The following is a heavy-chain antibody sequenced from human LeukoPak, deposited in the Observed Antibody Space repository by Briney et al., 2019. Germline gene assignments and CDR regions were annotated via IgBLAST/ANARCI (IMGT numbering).Heavy chain of an antibody. CDR3: ARESAAGTCDY. CDR2: IYSGGNT. V-gene: IGHV3-66*01. J-gene: IGHJ4*02. D-gene: IGHD6-13*01. Sequence: PGGSLRLSCAASGFTVSSSYMTWVRQAPGKGLEWVSIIYSGGNTYYADSVQGRFTISRDNSKNTLYLQMNSLRAEDTAVYYCARESAAGTCDYWGQGTLVTVSS. CDR1: GFTVSSSY.